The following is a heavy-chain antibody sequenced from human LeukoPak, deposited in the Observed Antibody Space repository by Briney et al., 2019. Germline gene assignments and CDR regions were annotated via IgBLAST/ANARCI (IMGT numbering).Heavy chain of an antibody. V-gene: IGHV3-53*01. J-gene: IGHJ4*02. Sequence: PGGSLRLSCAASGFSVGSNYMSWVRQAPGKGLEWVSVIYTGGTTHYAESVMGRFTISRDDSHNTVHLRMSGLRAEDTAVYYCAREGRFQSFDYWGQGTLVAVSS. CDR2: IYTGGTT. CDR1: GFSVGSNY. CDR3: AREGRFQSFDY.